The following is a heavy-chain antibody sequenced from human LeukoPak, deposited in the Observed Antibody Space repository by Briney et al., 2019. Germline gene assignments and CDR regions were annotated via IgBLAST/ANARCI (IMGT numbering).Heavy chain of an antibody. CDR1: GFTFSSYG. Sequence: GGSLRLSCAASGFTFSSYGMSWVRQAPGKGLEWVSAISGSGGSTYYADSVKGRFTISRDNAKNSLYLQMNSLRAEDTAVYYCARDRGDYVWGSYRSYNWFDPWGQGTLVTVSS. CDR3: ARDRGDYVWGSYRSYNWFDP. V-gene: IGHV3-23*01. D-gene: IGHD3-16*02. CDR2: ISGSGGST. J-gene: IGHJ5*02.